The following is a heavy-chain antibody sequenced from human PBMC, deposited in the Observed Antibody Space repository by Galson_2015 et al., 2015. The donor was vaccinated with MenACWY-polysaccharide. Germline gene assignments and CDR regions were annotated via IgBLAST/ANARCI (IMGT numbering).Heavy chain of an antibody. Sequence: SLRLSCAAPGFTFTDHYMTWVRQAPGKGLEWVANLKPDGSEKYYVDSVKGRFNISTDSAKNSLDLQMNSLRAEDTAVYYCAVTPNTKRYFHHWGQGTLVTVSS. CDR2: LKPDGSEK. D-gene: IGHD4-23*01. V-gene: IGHV3-7*01. CDR1: GFTFTDHY. CDR3: AVTPNTKRYFHH. J-gene: IGHJ1*01.